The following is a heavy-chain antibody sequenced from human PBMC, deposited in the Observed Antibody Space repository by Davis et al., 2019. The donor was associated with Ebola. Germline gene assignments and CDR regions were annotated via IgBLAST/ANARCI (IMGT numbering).Heavy chain of an antibody. Sequence: GESLKISCKASGYSFSNFWIGWVRQMPGKGLEWMGIIYTGDSDTRYSPSFRGHVTISADKSIKTAYLQWSSLKASDTAMYYCASLRRTITGMDDAFDIWGQGTMVTVSS. CDR2: IYTGDSDT. CDR1: GYSFSNFW. V-gene: IGHV5-51*01. D-gene: IGHD1-20*01. CDR3: ASLRRTITGMDDAFDI. J-gene: IGHJ3*02.